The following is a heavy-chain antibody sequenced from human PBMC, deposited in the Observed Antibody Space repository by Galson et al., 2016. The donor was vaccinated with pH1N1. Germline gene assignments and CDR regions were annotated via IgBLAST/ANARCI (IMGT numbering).Heavy chain of an antibody. J-gene: IGHJ3*02. CDR1: GFGFSSYA. Sequence: SLRLSCAASGFGFSSYAMHWVRQAPGQGLEWVAFISLDSSNKYYVDSVRGRFTVSRDNSKNTLFLQMNSLRAEDTAIYYCARVVNYYDSSGDDAVDIWGQGTVVTVSS. CDR3: ARVVNYYDSSGDDAVDI. D-gene: IGHD3-22*01. CDR2: ISLDSSNK. V-gene: IGHV3-30*04.